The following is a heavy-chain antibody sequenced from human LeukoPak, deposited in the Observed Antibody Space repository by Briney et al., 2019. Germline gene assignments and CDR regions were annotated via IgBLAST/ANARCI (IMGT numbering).Heavy chain of an antibody. J-gene: IGHJ4*02. Sequence: SETLSLTCTVSGVSMNTYYWRWLRQPAGKGLEWLGRMYHSGTTNYNSPLYNPSLSSRVTMSVDGAKNQFSLRLKSVTTADTANFCARERDHGYSYGFVLDSWGQGSLVTVSS. CDR1: GVSMNTYY. CDR2: MYHSGTT. V-gene: IGHV4-4*07. CDR3: ARERDHGYSYGFVLDS. D-gene: IGHD5-18*01.